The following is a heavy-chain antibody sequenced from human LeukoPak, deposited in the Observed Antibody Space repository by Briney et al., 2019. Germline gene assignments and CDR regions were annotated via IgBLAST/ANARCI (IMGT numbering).Heavy chain of an antibody. CDR1: VGSFSGYY. D-gene: IGHD4-17*01. CDR2: INHSGST. V-gene: IGHV4-34*01. J-gene: IGHJ3*02. Sequence: SETLSLTCAVYVGSFSGYYWSWIRQPPGKGLEWIGEINHSGSTNYNPSLKSRVTISVDTSKNQFSLKLSSVTAADTAVYYCARAHDYGNVFDIWGQGTEVTVSS. CDR3: ARAHDYGNVFDI.